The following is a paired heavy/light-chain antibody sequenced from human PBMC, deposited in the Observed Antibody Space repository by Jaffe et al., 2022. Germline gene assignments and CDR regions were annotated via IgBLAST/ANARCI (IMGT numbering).Light chain of an antibody. CDR1: ALPKKY. CDR3: YSTDSSGNRV. J-gene: IGLJ3*02. V-gene: IGLV3-10*01. CDR2: EDS. Sequence: SYELTQPPSVSVSPGQTARITCSGDALPKKYAYWYQQKSGQAPVLVIYEDSKRPSGIPERFSGSSSGTMATLTISGAQVEDEADYYCYSTDSSGNRVFGGGTKLTVL.
Heavy chain of an antibody. CDR2: ISSSSSYI. CDR1: GFTFSSYS. Sequence: EVQLVESGGGLVKPGGSLRLSCAASGFTFSSYSMNWVRQAPGKGLEWVSSISSSSSYIYYADSVKGRFTISRDNAKNSLYLQMNSLRAEDTAVYYCARDGIAAAVFPWSDANQYYYYMDVWGKGTTVTVSS. CDR3: ARDGIAAAVFPWSDANQYYYYMDV. J-gene: IGHJ6*03. V-gene: IGHV3-21*01. D-gene: IGHD6-13*01.